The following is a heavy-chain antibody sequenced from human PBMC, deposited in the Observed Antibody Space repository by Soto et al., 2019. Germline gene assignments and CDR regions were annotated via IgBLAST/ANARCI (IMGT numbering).Heavy chain of an antibody. J-gene: IGHJ4*02. D-gene: IGHD3-16*01. CDR1: GGSISSYY. V-gene: IGHV4-59*01. Sequence: PSETLSLTCTVSGGSISSYYWSWIRQPPGKGLEWIGYIYYSGSTNYNPSLKSRVTISVDTSKNQCSLKLSSVTAADTAVYYCARRYGGNFDDWGQGTLVTVSS. CDR2: IYYSGST. CDR3: ARRYGGNFDD.